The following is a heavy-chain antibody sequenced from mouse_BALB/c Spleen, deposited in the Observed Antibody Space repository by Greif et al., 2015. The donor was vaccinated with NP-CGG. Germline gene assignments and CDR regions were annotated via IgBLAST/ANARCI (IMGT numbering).Heavy chain of an antibody. CDR2: INPSNGRT. Sequence: QVQLQQSGAELVRPGASVKLSCKASGYTFTSYWMHWVKQRPGQGLEWIGEINPSNGRTNYNEKFKSKATLTVDKSSSTAYMQLSSLTSEDSAVYYCARGSWFDYWGQGTTLTVSP. CDR3: ARGSWFDY. V-gene: IGHV1S81*02. J-gene: IGHJ2*01. CDR1: GYTFTSYW.